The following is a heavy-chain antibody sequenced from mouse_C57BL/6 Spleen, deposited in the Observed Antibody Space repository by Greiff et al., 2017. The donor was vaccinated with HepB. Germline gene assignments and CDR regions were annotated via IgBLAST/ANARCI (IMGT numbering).Heavy chain of an antibody. CDR3: ARSVYGTTVYFDV. J-gene: IGHJ1*03. Sequence: EVKLVESGPELVKPGASVKISCKASGYSFTDYNMNWVKQSNGKSLEWIGGINPNYGTTSYTQKFKGKATLTVDQSSSTAYMQLNSLTSEDSAVYYCARSVYGTTVYFDVWGTGTTVTVSS. V-gene: IGHV1-39*01. D-gene: IGHD2-1*01. CDR2: INPNYGTT. CDR1: GYSFTDYN.